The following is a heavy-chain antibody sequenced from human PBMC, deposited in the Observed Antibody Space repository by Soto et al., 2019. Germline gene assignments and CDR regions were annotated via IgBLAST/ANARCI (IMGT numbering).Heavy chain of an antibody. Sequence: QVQLVQSGAEVKKPGASVKVSCKASGYTFTSYGISWVRQAPGQGLEWMGWISAYNGNTNYAQKLQGRVTMTTDTSTSTAYMELRSLRYDDTAVYYCAIDRPPYSRSAGGFDPWGQGPLVTVSS. CDR1: GYTFTSYG. CDR3: AIDRPPYSRSAGGFDP. D-gene: IGHD6-6*01. V-gene: IGHV1-18*01. J-gene: IGHJ5*02. CDR2: ISAYNGNT.